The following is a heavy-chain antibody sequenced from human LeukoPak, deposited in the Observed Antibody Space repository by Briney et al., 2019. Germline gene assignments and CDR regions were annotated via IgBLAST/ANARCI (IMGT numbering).Heavy chain of an antibody. CDR3: ARDRAP. CDR1: GGSISTYY. J-gene: IGHJ4*02. Sequence: SETLSLTCTVSGGSISTYYWSWIRQPPGKGLEYIGYIYYTGITNYNPSLKSRVTMSVDTSKNQFSLKLSSVTAADTAVYYCARDRAPWGQGTPVTVSS. CDR2: IYYTGIT. V-gene: IGHV4-59*12.